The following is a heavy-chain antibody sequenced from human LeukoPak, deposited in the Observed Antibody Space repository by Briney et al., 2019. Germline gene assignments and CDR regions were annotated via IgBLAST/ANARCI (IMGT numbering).Heavy chain of an antibody. J-gene: IGHJ4*02. D-gene: IGHD4-23*01. CDR3: ATEMDGGYDY. CDR2: FDPEDGET. CDR1: GYTLIELS. Sequence: ASEKVSCKVSGYTLIELSMHWVRQAPGKGLEWMGGFDPEDGETIYAQTFQGRVTMTEDTSTDTANMELSSLRSEDTAVYYCATEMDGGYDYWGQGTLVTVSS. V-gene: IGHV1-24*01.